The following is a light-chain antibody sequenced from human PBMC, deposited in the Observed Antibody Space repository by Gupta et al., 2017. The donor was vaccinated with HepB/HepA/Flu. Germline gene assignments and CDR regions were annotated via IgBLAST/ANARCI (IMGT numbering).Light chain of an antibody. CDR1: QSVGTY. Sequence: ENVLTQSPATLSLSPGERATLSCRATQSVGTYLAWYQHIPGQAPRLLIYDASNRAPGTPARFSGSGYGIYFTLTMSSLEPEDLAVYYCQQRSKWHRFTFAPWCKLDI. J-gene: IGKJ3*01. CDR3: QQRSKWHRFT. V-gene: IGKV3D-11*02. CDR2: DAS.